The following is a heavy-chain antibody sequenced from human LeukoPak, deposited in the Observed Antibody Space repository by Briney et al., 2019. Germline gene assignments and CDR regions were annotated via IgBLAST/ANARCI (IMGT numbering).Heavy chain of an antibody. V-gene: IGHV1-69*13. CDR1: GGTFSSYA. CDR3: ARVSERRGYTYGYLEY. J-gene: IGHJ4*02. Sequence: ASVKVSCKASGGTFSSYAISWVRQAPGQGLEWMGGIIPIFGTANYAQKFQGRVTITADESTSTAYMELSSLRSEDTAVYYCARVSERRGYTYGYLEYWGQGTLVTVSS. D-gene: IGHD5-18*01. CDR2: IIPIFGTA.